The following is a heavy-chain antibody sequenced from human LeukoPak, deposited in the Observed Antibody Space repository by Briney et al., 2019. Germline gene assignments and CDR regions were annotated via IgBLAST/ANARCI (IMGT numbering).Heavy chain of an antibody. CDR3: ARDIVATNFDY. V-gene: IGHV3-21*01. CDR1: GFTFSSYS. Sequence: GGSLRLSCAASGFTFSSYSMNWVRQAPGKGLEWVSSISSSSSYIYYADSVNGRFTISRDNAKNSLYLQMNSLRAEDTAVYYCARDIVATNFDYWGQGTLVTVSS. J-gene: IGHJ4*02. D-gene: IGHD5-12*01. CDR2: ISSSSSYI.